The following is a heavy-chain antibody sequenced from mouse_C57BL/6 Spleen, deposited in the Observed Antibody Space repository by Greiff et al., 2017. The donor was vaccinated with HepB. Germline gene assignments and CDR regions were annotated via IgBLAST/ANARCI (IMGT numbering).Heavy chain of an antibody. Sequence: DVMLVESGGGLVKPGGSLKLSCAASGFTFSDYGMHWVRQAPEKGLEWVAYISSGSSTIYYADTVKGRFTISRDNAKNTLFLQMTSLRSEDTAMYYCARDDGYYSWFAYWGQGTLVTVSA. D-gene: IGHD2-3*01. CDR3: ARDDGYYSWFAY. CDR2: ISSGSSTI. CDR1: GFTFSDYG. V-gene: IGHV5-17*01. J-gene: IGHJ3*01.